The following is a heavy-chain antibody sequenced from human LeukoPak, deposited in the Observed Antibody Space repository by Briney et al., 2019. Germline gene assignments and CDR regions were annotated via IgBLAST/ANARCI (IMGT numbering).Heavy chain of an antibody. Sequence: GGSLRLSCAASGFTFSDYYMSWIRQAPGKGLEWVSYISSSGSTIYYADSVKGRFTISRDNAKNSLYLQMNSLGAEDTAVYYCARDLYYYDSSGLYPPGYWGQGTLVTVSS. CDR1: GFTFSDYY. V-gene: IGHV3-11*04. D-gene: IGHD3-22*01. CDR2: ISSSGSTI. J-gene: IGHJ4*02. CDR3: ARDLYYYDSSGLYPPGY.